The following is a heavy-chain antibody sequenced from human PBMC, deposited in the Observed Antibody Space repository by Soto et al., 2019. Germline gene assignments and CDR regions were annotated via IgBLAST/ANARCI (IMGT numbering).Heavy chain of an antibody. Sequence: QITLKESGPTLVKPTQTLTLTCSFSGFSLSSNGVGVGWIRQPTGKALEFLALVYWDDDKRYSPSLKSRLTITQDTSKNPVVLTMTNMDPVDTATYYCALNFRGSGSYTGDRFDSWGQGTLVTCSS. J-gene: IGHJ5*01. CDR2: VYWDDDK. CDR1: GFSLSSNGVG. CDR3: ALNFRGSGSYTGDRFDS. D-gene: IGHD3-10*01. V-gene: IGHV2-5*02.